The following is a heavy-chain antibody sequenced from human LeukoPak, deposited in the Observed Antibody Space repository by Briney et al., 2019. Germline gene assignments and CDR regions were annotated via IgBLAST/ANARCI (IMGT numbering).Heavy chain of an antibody. J-gene: IGHJ5*02. CDR3: ARGYGSWYYYNIGSNWFDP. D-gene: IGHD6-13*01. CDR1: GFTFSDYY. Sequence: GGSLRLSCAASGFTFSDYYMSWIRQAPGKGLEWVSYISSSGSTIYYADSVKGRFTISRDNAKNSLYLQMNSLRAEDTAVYYCARGYGSWYYYNIGSNWFDPWGQGTLVTVSS. CDR2: ISSSGSTI. V-gene: IGHV3-11*01.